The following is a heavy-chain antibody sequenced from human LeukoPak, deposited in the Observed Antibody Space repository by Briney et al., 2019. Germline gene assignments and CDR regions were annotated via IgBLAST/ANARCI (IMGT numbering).Heavy chain of an antibody. CDR1: GFTFDDYG. D-gene: IGHD4-23*01. J-gene: IGHJ4*02. CDR2: INWNGGST. V-gene: IGHV3-20*04. CDR3: ARDGDYGGRGDY. Sequence: GGSLRLSCAASGFTFDDYGMSWVRQAPGKGLEWVSGINWNGGSTGYADSVEGRFTISRDNAKNSLYLQMNSLRAEDTAVYYCARDGDYGGRGDYWGQGTLVTVSS.